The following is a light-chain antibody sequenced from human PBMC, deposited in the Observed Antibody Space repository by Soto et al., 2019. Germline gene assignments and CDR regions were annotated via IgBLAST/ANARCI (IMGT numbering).Light chain of an antibody. Sequence: QSVLTQPASVSGSPGQSITISCTGSSVDVGHYNYVSWYQQHPGKAPKLMIYEVSNRPSGVSNRFSGSKSGNTASLIISGLQAEDEADYYCTSYTTSRIWVFGGGTKLTVL. CDR1: SVDVGHYNY. V-gene: IGLV2-14*01. CDR3: TSYTTSRIWV. J-gene: IGLJ3*02. CDR2: EVS.